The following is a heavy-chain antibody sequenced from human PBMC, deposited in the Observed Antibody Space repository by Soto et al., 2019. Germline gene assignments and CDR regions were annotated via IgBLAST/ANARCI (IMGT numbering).Heavy chain of an antibody. CDR2: MYAGGDT. CDR1: GLSVSDNY. D-gene: IGHD2-21*01. CDR3: VSRIPSWVFDY. V-gene: IGHV3-53*01. J-gene: IGHJ4*01. Sequence: GGSLRLSCGAPGLSVSDNYMGWVRKAPGRGLEWVSVMYAGGDTHYADSVKGRFTISRDKSENTLYLQMNSLRYEDTGVYFCVSRIPSWVFDYWGLGTLVTVSS.